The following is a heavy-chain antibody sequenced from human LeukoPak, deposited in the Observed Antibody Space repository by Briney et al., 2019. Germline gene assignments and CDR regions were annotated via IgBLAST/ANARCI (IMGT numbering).Heavy chain of an antibody. Sequence: PGGSLRLSCAASGFTFSSYSMNWVRQAPGKGLEWVSYISSSSSTIYYADSVKGRFTISRDNAKNSLYLQMNSLRDEDTAVYYCARERGKESYYYYYYYYGMDVWGQGTTVTVSS. CDR3: ARERGKESYYYYYYYYGMDV. J-gene: IGHJ6*02. V-gene: IGHV3-48*02. CDR1: GFTFSSYS. CDR2: ISSSSSTI. D-gene: IGHD1-26*01.